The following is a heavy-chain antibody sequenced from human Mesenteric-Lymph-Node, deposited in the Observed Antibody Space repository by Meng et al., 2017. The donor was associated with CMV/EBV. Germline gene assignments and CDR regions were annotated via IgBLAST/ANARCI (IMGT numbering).Heavy chain of an antibody. CDR3: ARAPTSYDILTGYFPNGLDV. Sequence: GGSLRLSCSASGFSLSGYNMDWVRQAPGKGLEWVSSISRSDSYRHYADSVKGRFTISRDNAKNSVDLQMTSLRAEDTAVYFCARAPTSYDILTGYFPNGLDVWGQGTTVTVSS. V-gene: IGHV3-21*04. CDR1: GFSLSGYN. J-gene: IGHJ6*02. D-gene: IGHD3-9*01. CDR2: ISRSDSYR.